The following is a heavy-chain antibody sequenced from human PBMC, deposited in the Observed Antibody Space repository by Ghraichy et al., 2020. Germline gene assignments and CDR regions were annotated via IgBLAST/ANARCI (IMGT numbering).Heavy chain of an antibody. J-gene: IGHJ4*02. D-gene: IGHD5-24*01. V-gene: IGHV4-34*01. CDR2: INHSGST. CDR1: GGSFSGYY. CDR3: ARGGGRWLQSPFDY. Sequence: SETLSLTCAVYGGSFSGYYWSWIRQPPGKGLEWIGEINHSGSTNYNPSLKSRVTISVDTSKNQFSLKLSSVTAADTAVYYCARGGGRWLQSPFDYWGQGTLVTVSS.